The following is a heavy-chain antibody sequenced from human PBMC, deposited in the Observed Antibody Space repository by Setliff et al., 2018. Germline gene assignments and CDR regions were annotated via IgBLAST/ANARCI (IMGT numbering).Heavy chain of an antibody. J-gene: IGHJ2*01. D-gene: IGHD6-13*01. V-gene: IGHV3-48*03. CDR1: GFTFSSYE. CDR3: ARGWASDWYFDL. CDR2: ISSSGSTI. Sequence: PGGSLRFSCAVFGFTFSSYEMNWVRQAPGKGLEWVSYISSSGSTIYYADSVKGRFTISRDNAKNSLYLQMNSLRAEDTAVYYCARGWASDWYFDLWGRGTLVTVSS.